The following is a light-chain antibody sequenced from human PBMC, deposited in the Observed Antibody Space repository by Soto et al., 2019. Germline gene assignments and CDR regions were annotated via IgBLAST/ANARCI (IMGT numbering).Light chain of an antibody. CDR3: QSYDSRLSGWV. CDR2: GNS. V-gene: IGLV1-40*01. J-gene: IGLJ3*02. Sequence: QSVLTQPPSVSGAPGQRVTISCTGSSSNIGAGYDVHWYQQLPGTAPKLLISGNSNRPSGVPDRFSGSKSGPSASLAITGLQAEDEADYYCQSYDSRLSGWVFGGGTKLTVL. CDR1: SSNIGAGYD.